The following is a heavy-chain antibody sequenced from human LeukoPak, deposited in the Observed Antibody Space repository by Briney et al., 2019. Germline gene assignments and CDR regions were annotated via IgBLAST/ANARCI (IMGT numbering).Heavy chain of an antibody. Sequence: PGGSLRLSCVASGFPFSSYWMTWVRQAPGKGLEWVANIKQDGSKKSYVDSVKGRFTISRDNAKNLLYLQMNSLRAEDTAIYYCTRVGYIDEGIDYWGQGTLVTVSP. J-gene: IGHJ4*02. CDR3: TRVGYIDEGIDY. V-gene: IGHV3-7*04. CDR1: GFPFSSYW. D-gene: IGHD5-24*01. CDR2: IKQDGSKK.